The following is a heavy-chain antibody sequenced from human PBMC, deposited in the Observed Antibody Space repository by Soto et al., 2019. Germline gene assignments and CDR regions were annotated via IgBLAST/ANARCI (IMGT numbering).Heavy chain of an antibody. CDR1: GFTFSSYS. CDR2: ISSSSSYI. CDR3: ARDHALNRGSYRFGRAFDI. D-gene: IGHD3-16*02. J-gene: IGHJ3*02. V-gene: IGHV3-21*01. Sequence: GGSLRLSCAASGFTFSSYSMNWVRQAPGKGLEWVSSISSSSSYIYYADSVKGRFTISRDNAKNSLYLQMNSLRAEDTAVYYCARDHALNRGSYRFGRAFDIWGQGTMVTVSS.